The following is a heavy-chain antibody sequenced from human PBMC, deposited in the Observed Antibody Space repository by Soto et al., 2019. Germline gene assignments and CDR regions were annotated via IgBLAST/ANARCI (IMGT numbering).Heavy chain of an antibody. D-gene: IGHD3-16*01. CDR1: GDSVSSNNAA. Sequence: SQTLSITCAISGDSVSSNNAAWNWIRPSPSRGLEWLGRTYYRSKWYNDYAGSMKSRITINPNPSKNQFSLHLNSVTPEDTAVYYCARAVWAMGMDVWGQGTTVTVSS. J-gene: IGHJ6*02. CDR3: ARAVWAMGMDV. CDR2: TYYRSKWYN. V-gene: IGHV6-1*01.